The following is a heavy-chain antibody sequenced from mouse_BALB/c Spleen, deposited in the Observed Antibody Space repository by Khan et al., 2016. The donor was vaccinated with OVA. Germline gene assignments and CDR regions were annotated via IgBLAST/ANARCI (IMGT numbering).Heavy chain of an antibody. CDR2: ISSDSSTI. CDR1: GFTFTSYG. V-gene: IGHV5-17*02. CDR3: ATSYFYGYYFDY. D-gene: IGHD1-1*01. J-gene: IGHJ2*01. Sequence: EVELVESGGGLVQPGGSRKLSCAASGFTFTSYGMHWIRQAPEKGLEWVAYISSDSSTIYYADTVKGRFTISRDNPMNTLFLQMTSLRSGDTAMYFCATSYFYGYYFDYWGQGTTLTVSS.